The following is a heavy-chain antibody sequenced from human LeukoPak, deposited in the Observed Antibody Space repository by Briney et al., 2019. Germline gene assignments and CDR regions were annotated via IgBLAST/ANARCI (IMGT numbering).Heavy chain of an antibody. D-gene: IGHD6-19*01. J-gene: IGHJ4*02. V-gene: IGHV4-4*02. Sequence: PSETLSLTCAVSGGSISSSNWWSWVRQPPGKGLEWIGEIYHSGSTNYNPSLKSRVTISVDKSKNQFSLKLSSVTAADTAVYYCARGQEIAVAGTRFYYFDYWGQGTLVTVSS. CDR3: ARGQEIAVAGTRFYYFDY. CDR2: IYHSGST. CDR1: GGSISSSNW.